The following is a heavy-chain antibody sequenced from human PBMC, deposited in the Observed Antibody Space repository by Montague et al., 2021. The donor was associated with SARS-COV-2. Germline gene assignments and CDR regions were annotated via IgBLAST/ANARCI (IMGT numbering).Heavy chain of an antibody. V-gene: IGHV4-39*02. CDR2: LYNGETT. Sequence: SETLSLTCNVSGGSISSSTYCWGWIRQPPGKGLEWIGNLYNGETTYYSPSLKSRVTISVDTSKNHFSLNMASVTAADTAVYYCARTSKLRESSSGNYYYHAMDVWGQGTTVTVSS. J-gene: IGHJ6*02. CDR1: GGSISSSTYC. D-gene: IGHD3-16*01. CDR3: ARTSKLRESSSGNYYYHAMDV.